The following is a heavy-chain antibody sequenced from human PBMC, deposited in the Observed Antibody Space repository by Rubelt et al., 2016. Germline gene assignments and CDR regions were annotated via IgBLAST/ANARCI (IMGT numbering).Heavy chain of an antibody. CDR1: GYTFTSYD. Sequence: QVQLVQSGAEVKKPGASVKVSCKASGYTFTSYDINWVRQATGQGLEWMGWMKPNSGTTGYAQKFKGRVTMTRNTSISTAYMELSSLRSEETAVYYCARMVNDFWSGYHNWSDPWGQGTLVTVSS. D-gene: IGHD3-3*01. V-gene: IGHV1-8*01. CDR3: ARMVNDFWSGYHNWSDP. J-gene: IGHJ5*02. CDR2: MKPNSGTT.